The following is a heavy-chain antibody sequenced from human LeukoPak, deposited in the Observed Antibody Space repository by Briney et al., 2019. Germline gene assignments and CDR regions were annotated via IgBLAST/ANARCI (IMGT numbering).Heavy chain of an antibody. D-gene: IGHD3-16*01. CDR3: AGGDCYDGRCDIFDF. CDR1: GYTFTNSG. J-gene: IGHJ4*02. CDR2: ISAYNGNT. V-gene: IGHV1-18*01. Sequence: ASVKVSCKASGYTFTNSGVSWVRQAPGHGLEWMGWISAYNGNTNYAQKFQGRVTMTRDTSTNTAYMDLGSLKSDDTAVYYCAGGDCYDGRCDIFDFWGQGTLVTVSS.